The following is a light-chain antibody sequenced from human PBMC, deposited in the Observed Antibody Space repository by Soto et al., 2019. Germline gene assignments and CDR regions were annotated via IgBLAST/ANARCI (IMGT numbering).Light chain of an antibody. CDR1: QSVSSNF. CDR3: LQDGGSPFT. J-gene: IGKJ3*01. CDR2: GAS. Sequence: EVVLTQSPGTLSLSPGERATLSCRASQSVSSNFLAWYQQKPGQTPRLLIYGASSRATGITDRFSGSGSGTDFTLTISRLETEDFAVYYCLQDGGSPFTFGPGTKVDVK. V-gene: IGKV3-20*01.